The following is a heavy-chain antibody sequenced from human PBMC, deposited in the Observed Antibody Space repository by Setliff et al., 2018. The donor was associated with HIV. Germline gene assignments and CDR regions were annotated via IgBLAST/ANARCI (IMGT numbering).Heavy chain of an antibody. D-gene: IGHD1-26*01. CDR3: ARRAFYYYMDV. V-gene: IGHV3-33*01. J-gene: IGHJ6*03. Sequence: SLKISCAASGFSFSNYGMDWVRQAPGKGLEWVALIWYDGSNEFYADSVKGRFTVSRDNSKNTLYLQMNSLRADDTAVYYCARRAFYYYMDVWGKGTTVTVSS. CDR1: GFSFSNYG. CDR2: IWYDGSNE.